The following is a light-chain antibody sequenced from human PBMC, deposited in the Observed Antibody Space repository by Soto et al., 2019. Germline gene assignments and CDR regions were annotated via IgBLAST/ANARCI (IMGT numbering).Light chain of an antibody. Sequence: DIQMTQSPSTLSASVGDRVTITCRASQSVLTWLAWYQQKPGKAPKLLIYKASTLESGVPSRFSGSGSGTAFTITISSLQLDDFATYYCQQYSSYSPWAFGQGTKVEI. CDR2: KAS. J-gene: IGKJ1*01. V-gene: IGKV1-5*03. CDR3: QQYSSYSPWA. CDR1: QSVLTW.